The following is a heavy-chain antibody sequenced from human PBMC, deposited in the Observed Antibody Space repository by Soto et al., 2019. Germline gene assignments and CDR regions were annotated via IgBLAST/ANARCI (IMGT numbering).Heavy chain of an antibody. CDR3: AGLGDIVVVPAPFRV. CDR1: GFTFSSYE. J-gene: IGHJ6*02. Sequence: GGSLRLSCAASGFTFSSYEMNWVRQAPGKGLEWVSYISSSGSTIYYADSVKGRFTISGDNAKNSLYLQMNSLRAEDTAVYYCAGLGDIVVVPAPFRVWGQGTTVTVSS. V-gene: IGHV3-48*03. D-gene: IGHD2-2*01. CDR2: ISSSGSTI.